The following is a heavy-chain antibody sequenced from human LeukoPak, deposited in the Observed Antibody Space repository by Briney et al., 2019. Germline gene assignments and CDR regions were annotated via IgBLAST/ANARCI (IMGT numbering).Heavy chain of an antibody. CDR3: ARGLSITIFGVVMFDY. Sequence: GASVKVSCKASGYTFTGYYMHWVRQAPGQGLEWMGWINPNSGGTNYGQKFQGRVTMTRDTSISTAYMELSRLRSDDTAVYYCARGLSITIFGVVMFDYWGQGTLVTVSS. V-gene: IGHV1-2*02. CDR2: INPNSGGT. CDR1: GYTFTGYY. J-gene: IGHJ4*02. D-gene: IGHD3-3*01.